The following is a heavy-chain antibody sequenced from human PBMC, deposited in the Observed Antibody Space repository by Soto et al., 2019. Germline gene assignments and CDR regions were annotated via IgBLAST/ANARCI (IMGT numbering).Heavy chain of an antibody. CDR2: IYYTGNT. V-gene: IGHV4-31*01. J-gene: IGHJ4*02. Sequence: TXSVTCTVSGGCGIIGSYYLSWIRQHPGIVLEWIGYIYYTGNTYYTPSLKSLLAISGDTSKTQFSLKLTSVNAADTDGYYCERDLRSDYYHENWGPGTLV. D-gene: IGHD3-22*01. CDR1: GGCGIIGSYY. CDR3: ERDLRSDYYHEN.